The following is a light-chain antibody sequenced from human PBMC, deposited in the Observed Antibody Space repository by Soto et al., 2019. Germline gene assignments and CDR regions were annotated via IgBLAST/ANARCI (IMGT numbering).Light chain of an antibody. V-gene: IGKV1-39*01. CDR1: QSISSY. Sequence: DMQLAKSPSSLTECVGNRVTITYRASQSISSYSNWYQQKPGKATNLLIYAASSLQSGVPSRFSGSRSGTDFTLTISSLQPEDFATYYCEQNHRTPLTFGQGTKVDIK. CDR2: AAS. CDR3: EQNHRTPLT. J-gene: IGKJ1*01.